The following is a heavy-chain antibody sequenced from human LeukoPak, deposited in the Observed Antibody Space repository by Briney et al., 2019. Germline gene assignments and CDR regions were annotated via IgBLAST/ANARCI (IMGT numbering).Heavy chain of an antibody. CDR2: IYIGGST. CDR3: ARDLLEGATDY. J-gene: IGHJ4*02. D-gene: IGHD1-26*01. CDR1: GFTVSSNY. V-gene: IGHV3-66*01. Sequence: PGGSLRLSCAASGFTVSSNYMSWVRQAPGKGLEWVSVIYIGGSTYYADSVKGRFTISRDNSKNTLDLQMNSLRAEDTAMYYCARDLLEGATDYWGQGTLVSVSS.